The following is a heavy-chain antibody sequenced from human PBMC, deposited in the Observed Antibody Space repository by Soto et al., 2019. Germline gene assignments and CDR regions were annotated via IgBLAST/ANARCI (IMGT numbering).Heavy chain of an antibody. CDR3: ATDPLGATHFDY. CDR2: IYYMGRT. V-gene: IGHV4-59*01. D-gene: IGHD1-26*01. CDR1: GSISTYY. J-gene: IGHJ4*02. Sequence: SETLSLTCTVGSISTYYWNCIRQPPGKGLEWIGYIYYMGRTNYNSSLKSRVTMSIDTSKNQFSLKLSSVTAADTAIYYCATDPLGATHFDYWGQGAPVTVSS.